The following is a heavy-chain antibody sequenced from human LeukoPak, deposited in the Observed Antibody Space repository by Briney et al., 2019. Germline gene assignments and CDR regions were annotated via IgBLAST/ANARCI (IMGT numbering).Heavy chain of an antibody. J-gene: IGHJ3*02. D-gene: IGHD2-21*02. Sequence: GGSLRLSCAVSGLQFSNYWMGWIRQAPGKGLEWVANMNQDGSEKYYANSVKGRFTISRDNARSSLFLQLNSLRAEDTAVYSCVVSRLRAAYDIWGQGTMVLVSS. CDR3: VVSRLRAAYDI. V-gene: IGHV3-7*01. CDR1: GLQFSNYW. CDR2: MNQDGSEK.